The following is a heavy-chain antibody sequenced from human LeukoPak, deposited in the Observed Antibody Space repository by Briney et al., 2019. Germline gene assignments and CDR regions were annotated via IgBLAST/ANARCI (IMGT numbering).Heavy chain of an antibody. CDR2: IKQDGGEK. V-gene: IGHV3-7*01. CDR1: GFTFSSYW. Sequence: GGSLRLSRAASGFTFSSYWMSWVRQAPGKGLEWVANIKQDGGEKNYVDSVKGRFTISRDNAKTSLYLQMNSLRAEDTAVYYCARSLWPEDYWGQGTLVAVSS. D-gene: IGHD5-18*01. CDR3: ARSLWPEDY. J-gene: IGHJ4*02.